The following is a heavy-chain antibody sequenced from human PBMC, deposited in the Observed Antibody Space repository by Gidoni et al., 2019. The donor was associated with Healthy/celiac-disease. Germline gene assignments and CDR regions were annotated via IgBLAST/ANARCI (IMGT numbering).Heavy chain of an antibody. V-gene: IGHV3-21*01. CDR2: ISSSSRYI. D-gene: IGHD3-22*01. J-gene: IGHJ3*02. CDR1: GFTFSSYS. CDR3: ARDSDYYDSSGYYPDDAFDI. Sequence: EVQLVESGGGLVKPGGSLRLSFAASGFTFSSYSMHWVRQAPGKGLEWVSSISSSSRYIYYADSVKCRFTISRENAKNSLYLQMNSLRAEDTAVYYCARDSDYYDSSGYYPDDAFDIWGQGTMVTVSS.